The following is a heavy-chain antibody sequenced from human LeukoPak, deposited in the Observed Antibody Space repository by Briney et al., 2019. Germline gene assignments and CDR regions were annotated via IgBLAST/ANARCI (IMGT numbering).Heavy chain of an antibody. J-gene: IGHJ4*02. CDR3: AREVRLLSY. V-gene: IGHV3-11*01. CDR1: GFIFSSYA. Sequence: GGSLRLSCAASGFIFSSYAMSWIRQAPGKGLEWISYISNSGSTRYYAGSVKGRFTLSRDNAKTSLYLQMNSLRAEDTAVYYCAREVRLLSYWGQGTLVTVSS. D-gene: IGHD2/OR15-2a*01. CDR2: ISNSGSTR.